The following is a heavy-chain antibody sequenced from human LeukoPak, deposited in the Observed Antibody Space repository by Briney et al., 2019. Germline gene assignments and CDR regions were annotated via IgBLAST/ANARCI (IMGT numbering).Heavy chain of an antibody. CDR3: ARGFYYGSAADV. CDR1: GGSFSGYY. CDR2: INHSGST. Sequence: SETLSLTCAVYGGSFSGYYWSWIRQPPGKGLEWIGEINHSGSTNYNPSLKSRVTISVDTPKDQFSLKLSAVTAADTAVYYCARGFYYGSAADVWGKGTTVTVSS. D-gene: IGHD3-10*01. V-gene: IGHV4-34*01. J-gene: IGHJ6*04.